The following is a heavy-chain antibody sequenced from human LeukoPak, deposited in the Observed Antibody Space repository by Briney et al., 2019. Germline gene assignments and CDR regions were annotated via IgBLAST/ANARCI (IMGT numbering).Heavy chain of an antibody. CDR3: ARDLKILVGATTFDS. CDR2: IKQDGSEK. D-gene: IGHD1-26*01. Sequence: GGSLRLSCAASGFTFSSYWMSWVRQAPGKGLEWVANIKQDGSEKYYVDSVKGRFTISRDNAKNSLYLQMNSLRAEDTAVYFCARDLKILVGATTFDSWGQGTLVIVPS. V-gene: IGHV3-7*01. CDR1: GFTFSSYW. J-gene: IGHJ4*02.